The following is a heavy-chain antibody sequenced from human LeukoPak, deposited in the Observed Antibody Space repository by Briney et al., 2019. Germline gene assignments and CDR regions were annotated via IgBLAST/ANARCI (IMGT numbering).Heavy chain of an antibody. Sequence: PGGSLTLSCAASGFTFSDYSLNWVRQAPGKGLEWVSCISGVSRYIYYADSLKGRSTISRDNAQNSLYLHMNNLRAEDTAVYYCARGPFSSSWSEFDYWGQGTLVTVSS. CDR2: ISGVSRYI. CDR3: ARGPFSSSWSEFDY. J-gene: IGHJ4*02. V-gene: IGHV3-21*06. D-gene: IGHD6-13*01. CDR1: GFTFSDYS.